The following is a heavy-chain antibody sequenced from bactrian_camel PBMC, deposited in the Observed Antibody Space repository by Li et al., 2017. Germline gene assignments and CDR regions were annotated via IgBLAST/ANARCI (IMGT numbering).Heavy chain of an antibody. D-gene: IGHD2*01. CDR2: ISGGGTI. V-gene: IGHV3S53*01. Sequence: HVQLVESGGGSVEAGGSLELSCTFSGSIPSSYCMAWFRQDPGREREGVATISGGGTITYADSVKGRFTISRDGGKNTVYLQMNSLNVEDTATYYCVAGMPYRRIELSKSEVTTWGQGTQVTVS. CDR3: VAGMPYRRIELSKSEVTT. J-gene: IGHJ4*01. CDR1: GSIPSSYC.